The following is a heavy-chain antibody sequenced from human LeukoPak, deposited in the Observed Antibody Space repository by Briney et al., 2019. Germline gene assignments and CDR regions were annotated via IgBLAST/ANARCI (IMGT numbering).Heavy chain of an antibody. J-gene: IGHJ4*02. CDR3: ARVKSQTDVDTAMVPSYYFDY. D-gene: IGHD5-18*01. CDR1: GFTFSSYS. V-gene: IGHV3-21*01. Sequence: GGSLRLSCAASGFTFSSYSMNWVRQAPGKGLEWVSSISSSSSYIYYADSVKGRFTISRDNAKNSLYLQMNSLRAEDTAVYYCARVKSQTDVDTAMVPSYYFDYWGQGTLVTVSS. CDR2: ISSSSSYI.